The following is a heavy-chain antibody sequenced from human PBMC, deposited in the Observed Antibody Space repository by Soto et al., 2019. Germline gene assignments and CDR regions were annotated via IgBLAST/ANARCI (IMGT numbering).Heavy chain of an antibody. Sequence: ASVKVSCKASGYTFTGYYMHWVRQAPGQGLEWMGWINPNSGGTNYAQKFQGWVTMTRDTSISTAYMELGRLRSDDTAVYYCAREGTSGSGTYHFRRYNWFDTWGQGTLVTVSS. V-gene: IGHV1-2*04. CDR2: INPNSGGT. J-gene: IGHJ5*02. CDR3: AREGTSGSGTYHFRRYNWFDT. CDR1: GYTFTGYY. D-gene: IGHD3-10*01.